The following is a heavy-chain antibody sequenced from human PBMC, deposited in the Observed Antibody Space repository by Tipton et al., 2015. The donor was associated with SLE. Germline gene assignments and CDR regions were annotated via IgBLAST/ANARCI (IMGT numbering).Heavy chain of an antibody. CDR3: ARDEYRYDGTGYHLLGHFDY. Sequence: TLSLTCTVSGYSISSGYYWGWIRQPPGKGLEWIGNIYYTGNTFYNPSLKSRVTISLDTSKNQFSLKLSSVTAADTAVYYCARDEYRYDGTGYHLLGHFDYWGQGTLVTVSS. J-gene: IGHJ4*02. V-gene: IGHV4-38-2*02. CDR2: IYYTGNT. D-gene: IGHD3-22*01. CDR1: GYSISSGYY.